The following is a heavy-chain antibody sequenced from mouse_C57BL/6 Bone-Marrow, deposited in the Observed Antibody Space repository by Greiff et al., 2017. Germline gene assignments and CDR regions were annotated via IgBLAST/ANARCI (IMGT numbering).Heavy chain of an antibody. Sequence: VQLVESGPGLVAPSQSLSITCTVSGFSLTSYGVSWVRQPPGKGLEWLGEIWGDGSTNYHSDLITKLCIRKDNSKGQVCLKMNSLQTDDTATYYCATPLYSNHGGFAYWGQGTLVTVSA. CDR3: ATPLYSNHGGFAY. V-gene: IGHV2-3*01. CDR2: IWGDGST. J-gene: IGHJ3*01. CDR1: GFSLTSYG. D-gene: IGHD2-5*01.